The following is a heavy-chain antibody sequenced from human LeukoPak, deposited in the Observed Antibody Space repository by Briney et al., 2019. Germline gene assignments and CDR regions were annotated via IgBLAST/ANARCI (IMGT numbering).Heavy chain of an antibody. CDR3: AKVSGSWRYYYYGLDV. Sequence: QPGGSLRLSCAASGFTFSSSAMSWVRQAPGKGLEWVSGMSASGDITHYADSAKGRFTISRDNSKKAQSLQMNSLRAEDMARYYCAKVSGSWRYYYYGLDVWGQGTRVTVSS. V-gene: IGHV3-23*01. CDR1: GFTFSSSA. J-gene: IGHJ6*02. CDR2: MSASGDIT. D-gene: IGHD5-12*01.